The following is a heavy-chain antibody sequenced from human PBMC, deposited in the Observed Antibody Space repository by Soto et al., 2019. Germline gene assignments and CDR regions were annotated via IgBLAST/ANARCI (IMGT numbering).Heavy chain of an antibody. D-gene: IGHD2-2*01. J-gene: IGHJ6*03. CDR1: GGSISSYY. V-gene: IGHV4-59*01. Sequence: PSETLSLTCTVSGGSISSYYWSWIRQPPGKGLEWIGYIYYSGSTNYNPSLKSRVTISVDTSKNQFSLKLSSVTAADTAVYYCARERTNLRYCSSTSCPPYYYYYMDVWGKGTTVTVSS. CDR3: ARERTNLRYCSSTSCPPYYYYYMDV. CDR2: IYYSGST.